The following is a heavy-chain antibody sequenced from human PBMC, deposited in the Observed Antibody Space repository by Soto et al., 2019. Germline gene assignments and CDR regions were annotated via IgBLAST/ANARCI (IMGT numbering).Heavy chain of an antibody. CDR3: AKVPTERQHIYYFDY. V-gene: IGHV3-23*01. CDR2: ISGSGGST. J-gene: IGHJ4*02. Sequence: TGGSLRLSCAASGFTFSSYAMSWVRQAPGKGLEWVSAISGSGGSTYYADSVKGRFTISRDNSKNTLYPQMNSLRAEDTAVYYCAKVPTERQHIYYFDYWGQGTLVTVSS. D-gene: IGHD6-13*01. CDR1: GFTFSSYA.